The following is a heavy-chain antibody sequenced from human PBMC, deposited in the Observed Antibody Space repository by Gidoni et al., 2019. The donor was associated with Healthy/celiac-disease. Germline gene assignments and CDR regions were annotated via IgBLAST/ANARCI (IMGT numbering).Heavy chain of an antibody. CDR3: AGDSYGNFDY. J-gene: IGHJ4*02. CDR2: ISSSSSYI. CDR1: GFTCSSYS. V-gene: IGHV3-21*01. D-gene: IGHD4-17*01. Sequence: EVQLVESGGGLVKPGGSLRLSCAASGFTCSSYSMNWVRQAPGKGRGWVSSISSSSSYIYYADSVKGRFTISRDNAKNSLYLQMNSLRAEDTAVYYCAGDSYGNFDYWGQGTLVTVSS.